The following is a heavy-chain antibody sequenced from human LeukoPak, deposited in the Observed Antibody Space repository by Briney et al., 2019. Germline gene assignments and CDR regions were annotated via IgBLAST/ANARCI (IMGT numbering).Heavy chain of an antibody. CDR2: IRKKEKSYST. Sequence: PGGSLRLSCVASGFTFSDYILDWVRQAPGKGLEWVGRIRKKEKSYSTEYVASEKGRFTISRDDLKKTLYLHMNSLQTEDTAVYYCSRDGSRSDDSAFDIWGPGTTVTVSS. D-gene: IGHD3-22*01. V-gene: IGHV3-72*01. CDR1: GFTFSDYI. CDR3: SRDGSRSDDSAFDI. J-gene: IGHJ3*02.